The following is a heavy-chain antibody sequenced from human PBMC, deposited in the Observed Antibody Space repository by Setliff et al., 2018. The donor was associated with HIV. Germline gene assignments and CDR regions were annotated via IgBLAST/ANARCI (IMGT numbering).Heavy chain of an antibody. J-gene: IGHJ4*02. CDR3: ARDYYDSSGYIFFPGLPDY. CDR2: IIPIAGTV. Sequence: SVKVSCKASGGTFSSYAISWVRQAPGQGLEWTGGIIPIAGTVNYAQKFWGRVTMTQHESTSTAYMELSRLRSDDTAVYYCARDYYDSSGYIFFPGLPDYWGQGTLVTVSS. V-gene: IGHV1-69*13. D-gene: IGHD3-22*01. CDR1: GGTFSSYA.